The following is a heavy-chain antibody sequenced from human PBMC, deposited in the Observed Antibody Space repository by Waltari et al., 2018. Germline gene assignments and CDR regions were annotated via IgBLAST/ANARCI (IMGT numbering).Heavy chain of an antibody. CDR1: GVSGDNIH. D-gene: IGHD6-19*01. V-gene: IGHV3-53*01. CDR3: ARDLGWMDV. Sequence: EVQLVESGGGLIQPGGSLRLSCAASGVSGDNIHMSWVRQAPGKGLEWVSVLYSGGYLEYADSVKGRFTISRDTSTNTLYLRMNSLRADDTAVYFCARDLGWMDVWGQGTTVTVSS. CDR2: LYSGGYL. J-gene: IGHJ6*02.